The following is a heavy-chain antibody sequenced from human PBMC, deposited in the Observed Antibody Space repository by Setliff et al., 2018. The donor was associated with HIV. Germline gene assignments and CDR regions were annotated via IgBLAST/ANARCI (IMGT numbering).Heavy chain of an antibody. D-gene: IGHD3-3*01. V-gene: IGHV4-31*03. CDR2: IYYSGST. CDR3: ARAPITIFGVIIIPVYFDY. CDR1: GGSISSGGYY. Sequence: KPSETLSLTCTVSGGSISSGGYYWSWIRQHPGKGLEWIGYIYYSGSTYYNPSLKSRVTISVDTSKNQFSLKLSSVTAADTAVYYCARAPITIFGVIIIPVYFDYWGQGTLVTGSS. J-gene: IGHJ4*02.